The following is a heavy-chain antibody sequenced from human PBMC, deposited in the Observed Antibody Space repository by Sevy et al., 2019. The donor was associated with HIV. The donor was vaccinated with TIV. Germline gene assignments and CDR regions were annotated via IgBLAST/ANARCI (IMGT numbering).Heavy chain of an antibody. CDR2: ISYDGSNK. J-gene: IGHJ6*02. V-gene: IGHV3-30-3*01. Sequence: GSLRLSCAASGFTFSSYAMHWVRQAPGKGLEWVAVISYDGSNKYYADSVKGRFTISRDNSKNTLYLQMNSLRAEDTAVYYCARTEQQLVYYYYYGMDVWGQGTTVTVSS. CDR1: GFTFSSYA. D-gene: IGHD6-13*01. CDR3: ARTEQQLVYYYYYGMDV.